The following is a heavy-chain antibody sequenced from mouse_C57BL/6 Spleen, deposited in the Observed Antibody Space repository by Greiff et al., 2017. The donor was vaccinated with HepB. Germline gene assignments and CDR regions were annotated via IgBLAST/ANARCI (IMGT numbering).Heavy chain of an antibody. CDR1: GYSITSGYY. J-gene: IGHJ1*03. D-gene: IGHD1-1*01. CDR3: ARDYGSSFYWYFDV. Sequence: EVKLQESGPGLVKPSQSLSLTCSVTGYSITSGYYWNWIRQFPGNKLEWMGYISYDGSNNYNPSLKNRISITRDTSKNQFFLKLNSVTTEDTATYYCARDYGSSFYWYFDVWGTGTTVTVSS. CDR2: ISYDGSN. V-gene: IGHV3-6*01.